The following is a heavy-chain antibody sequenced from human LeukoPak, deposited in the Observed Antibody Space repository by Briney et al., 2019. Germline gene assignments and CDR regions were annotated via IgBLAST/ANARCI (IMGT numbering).Heavy chain of an antibody. V-gene: IGHV1-69*13. D-gene: IGHD4-11*01. J-gene: IGHJ4*02. CDR3: ARAPPGAVTTTKFFDC. CDR1: GGTFSSYA. Sequence: SVKVSCKASGGTFSSYAISWVRQAPGQGLEWMGGIIPIFGTANYAQKFQGRVTITADESTSTAYMELNSLRAEDTAVYYCARAPPGAVTTTKFFDCWGQGTLVTVSS. CDR2: IIPIFGTA.